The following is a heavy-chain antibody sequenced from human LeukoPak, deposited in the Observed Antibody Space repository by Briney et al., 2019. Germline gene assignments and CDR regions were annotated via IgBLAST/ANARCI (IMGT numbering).Heavy chain of an antibody. CDR3: ARDVYYGSGSPTVDY. CDR2: IKQDGSEK. V-gene: IGHV3-7*01. D-gene: IGHD3-10*01. J-gene: IGHJ4*02. Sequence: GGSLRLSCAASGFTFSSYWRSWVRQAPGKGLEWVANIKQDGSEKYYVDSVKGRFTISRDNAKNLLYLQMNSLRAEDTAVYYCARDVYYGSGSPTVDYWGQGTLVTVSS. CDR1: GFTFSSYW.